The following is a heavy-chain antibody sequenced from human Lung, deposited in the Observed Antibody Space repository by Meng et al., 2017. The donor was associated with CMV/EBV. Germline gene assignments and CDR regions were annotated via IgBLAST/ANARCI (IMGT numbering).Heavy chain of an antibody. Sequence: TLSLTCTVSGGSISSGGYYWSWIRQHPGKGLEWIGYIYYSGSTYYNPSLKSRVTISVDTSKNQFSLKLSSVTAADTAVYYCASKPDYYGSGSYYYYGMDVWGQGXTVTVSS. CDR3: ASKPDYYGSGSYYYYGMDV. J-gene: IGHJ6*02. D-gene: IGHD3-10*01. CDR1: GGSISSGGYY. V-gene: IGHV4-31*03. CDR2: IYYSGST.